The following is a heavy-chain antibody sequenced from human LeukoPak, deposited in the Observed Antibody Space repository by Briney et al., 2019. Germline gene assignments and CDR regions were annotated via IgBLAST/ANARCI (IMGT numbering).Heavy chain of an antibody. J-gene: IGHJ4*02. CDR1: GGSFIGYY. V-gene: IGHV4-34*01. Sequence: SETLSLTCAVYGGSFIGYYWSWIRQPPGKGLEWIGEINHSGSTNYNPSLKSRVTISVDTSKNQFSLKLSTVTAADTAVYYCARGRIQLWNKFDYWGQGTLVTVSS. CDR3: ARGRIQLWNKFDY. CDR2: INHSGST. D-gene: IGHD5-18*01.